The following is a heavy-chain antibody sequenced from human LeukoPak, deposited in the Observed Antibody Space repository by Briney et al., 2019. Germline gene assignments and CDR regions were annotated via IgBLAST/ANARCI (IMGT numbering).Heavy chain of an antibody. CDR1: GGSISSSSYY. CDR2: IYYSGST. J-gene: IGHJ6*03. D-gene: IGHD2-2*01. V-gene: IGHV4-39*01. CDR3: VASAYYYYYYMDV. Sequence: SETLSLTCTVSGGSISSSSYYWGWIRQPPGKELEWIGSIYYSGSTYYNPSLKSRVTISVDTSKNQFSLKLSSVTAADTAVYYCVASAYYYYYYMDVWGKGTTVTISS.